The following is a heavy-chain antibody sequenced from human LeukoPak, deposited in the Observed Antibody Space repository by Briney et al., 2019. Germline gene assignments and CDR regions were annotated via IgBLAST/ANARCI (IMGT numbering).Heavy chain of an antibody. D-gene: IGHD2-8*02. CDR2: IFPSGGEI. Sequence: GGSLRLSCAASGFTFSTFAMIWVRQPPGKGLEWVSSIFPSGGEIHYADSVRGRFTISRDNSKSTLSLQMNSLRAEDTAIYYCATYRQVLVPFESWGQGTLVTVSS. J-gene: IGHJ4*02. CDR1: GFTFSTFA. CDR3: ATYRQVLVPFES. V-gene: IGHV3-23*01.